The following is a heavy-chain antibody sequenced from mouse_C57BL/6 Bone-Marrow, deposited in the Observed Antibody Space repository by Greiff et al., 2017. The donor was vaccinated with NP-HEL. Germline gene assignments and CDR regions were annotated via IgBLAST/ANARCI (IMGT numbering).Heavy chain of an antibody. D-gene: IGHD2-12*01. J-gene: IGHJ3*01. CDR2: ISSGSSTI. CDR1: GFTFSDYG. Sequence: DVHLVESGGGLVKPGGSLKLSCAASGFTFSDYGMHWVRQAPEKGLEWVAYISSGSSTIYYADTVKGRFTISRDNAKNTLFLQMTSLRSEDTAMYYCARAPSPYEAYWGQGTLVTVSA. CDR3: ARAPSPYEAY. V-gene: IGHV5-17*01.